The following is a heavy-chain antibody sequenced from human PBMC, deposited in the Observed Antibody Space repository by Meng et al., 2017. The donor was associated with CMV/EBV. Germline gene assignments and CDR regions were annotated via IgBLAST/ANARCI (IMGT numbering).Heavy chain of an antibody. Sequence: SVKVSSKASGGTFSSYAISWVRQAPGQGLEWMGGIIPIFGTANYAQKFQGRVTITTDESTSTAYMELSSLRSEDTAVYYCASTVPLLRKWELQGGDAFDIWGQGTMVTVSS. V-gene: IGHV1-69*05. CDR2: IIPIFGTA. CDR1: GGTFSSYA. D-gene: IGHD1-26*01. J-gene: IGHJ3*02. CDR3: ASTVPLLRKWELQGGDAFDI.